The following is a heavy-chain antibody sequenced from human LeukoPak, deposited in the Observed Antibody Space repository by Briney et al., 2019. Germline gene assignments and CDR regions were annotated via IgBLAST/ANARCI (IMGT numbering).Heavy chain of an antibody. CDR3: AGGPTSRDGYKYFDY. V-gene: IGHV1-69*05. Sequence: GSSVKVSCKASGGTFSSYAISWVRQAPGQGLEWIGGIIPIFGTANYAQKFQGRVTITTDESTSTAYMELSSLRSEDTAVYYCAGGPTSRDGYKYFDYWGQGTLVTVSS. CDR2: IIPIFGTA. D-gene: IGHD5-24*01. CDR1: GGTFSSYA. J-gene: IGHJ4*02.